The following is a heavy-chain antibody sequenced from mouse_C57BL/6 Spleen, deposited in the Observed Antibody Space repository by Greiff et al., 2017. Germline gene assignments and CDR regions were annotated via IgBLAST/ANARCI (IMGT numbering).Heavy chain of an antibody. CDR3: TDYYGSDWFAY. Sequence: VQLQQSGAELVRPGASVTLSCKASGYTFTDYEMHWVKQTPVHGLEWIGAIDPETGGTAYNQKFKGKAILTADKSSSTAYMELRSLTSEDSAVYYGTDYYGSDWFAYWGQGTLVTVSA. V-gene: IGHV1-15*01. D-gene: IGHD1-1*01. J-gene: IGHJ3*01. CDR2: IDPETGGT. CDR1: GYTFTDYE.